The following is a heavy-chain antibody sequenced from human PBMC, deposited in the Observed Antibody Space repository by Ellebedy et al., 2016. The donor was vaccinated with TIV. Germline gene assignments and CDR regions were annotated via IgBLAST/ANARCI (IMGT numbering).Heavy chain of an antibody. D-gene: IGHD3-16*01. Sequence: SETLSLTCSVSGGSISSYYWSWIRQPPGKGLEWIGYIFYSGSTNYNPSLKSRVTISADTSKNQFSLKLSSVTAADTAVYFCARGSDDYAWGAYRPFDYWGPGSLVTVSS. V-gene: IGHV4-59*01. J-gene: IGHJ4*02. CDR3: ARGSDDYAWGAYRPFDY. CDR1: GGSISSYY. CDR2: IFYSGST.